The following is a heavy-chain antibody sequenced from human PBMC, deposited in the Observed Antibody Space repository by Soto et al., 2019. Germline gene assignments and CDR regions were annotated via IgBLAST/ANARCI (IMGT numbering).Heavy chain of an antibody. CDR2: IWSDGRNK. Sequence: QVQLVESGGRVVQPERSLRVSCAASGFTFSGHAMHCVRQAPGKGLEWVAQIWSDGRNKYYADYVKGRFTVSRDNSKNMLNLQMNSLIVEDTAVYYCARDGQQLTPYGMDVWGQGTTVTVSS. CDR3: ARDGQQLTPYGMDV. D-gene: IGHD6-13*01. V-gene: IGHV3-33*07. CDR1: GFTFSGHA. J-gene: IGHJ6*02.